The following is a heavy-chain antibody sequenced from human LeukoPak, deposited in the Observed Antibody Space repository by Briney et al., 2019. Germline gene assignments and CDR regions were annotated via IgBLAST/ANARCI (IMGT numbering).Heavy chain of an antibody. CDR1: GFTFSNYD. J-gene: IGHJ5*02. CDR3: ARRGIVSVAKLGWFDP. D-gene: IGHD2-2*01. Sequence: GGSLRLSCAASGFTFSNYDMHWVRQAPGKGLEWVAVISYDGTNKYYADSVKGRFTISRDNSKSTLYLQMNSLRAEDMAVYYCARRGIVSVAKLGWFDPWGQGTLVTVSS. CDR2: ISYDGTNK. V-gene: IGHV3-30*03.